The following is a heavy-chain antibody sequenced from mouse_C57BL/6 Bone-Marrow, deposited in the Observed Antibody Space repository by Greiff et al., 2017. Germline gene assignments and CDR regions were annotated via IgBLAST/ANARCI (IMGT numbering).Heavy chain of an antibody. J-gene: IGHJ2*01. D-gene: IGHD1-1*01. CDR3: ARSRGTVAADD. CDR2: INPYNGGT. CDR1: GYTFTDYY. V-gene: IGHV1-19*01. Sequence: EVQLQQSGPVLVKPGASVKMSCKASGYTFTDYYMNWVKQSHGKSLEWIGVINPYNGGTSYNQKFKGKATLTVDKSSSTAYMELNSLTSEDSAVYYCARSRGTVAADDWGQGTTLTVSS.